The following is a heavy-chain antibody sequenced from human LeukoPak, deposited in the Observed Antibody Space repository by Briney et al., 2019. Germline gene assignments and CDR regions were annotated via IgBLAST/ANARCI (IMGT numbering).Heavy chain of an antibody. V-gene: IGHV3-30*18. D-gene: IGHD3-22*01. CDR1: GFTFSSYG. Sequence: GGSLRLSCAASGFTFSSYGMHWVRQAPGKGLEWVAVISYDGSNKYYADSVKGRFTISRDNSKNTLYLQMNSLRAEDTAVYYCAKRRLGYYYDSSGYRFDYWGQGTLVTVSS. CDR3: AKRRLGYYYDSSGYRFDY. CDR2: ISYDGSNK. J-gene: IGHJ4*02.